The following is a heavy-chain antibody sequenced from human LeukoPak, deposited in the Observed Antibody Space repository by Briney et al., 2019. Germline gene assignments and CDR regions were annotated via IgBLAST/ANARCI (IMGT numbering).Heavy chain of an antibody. J-gene: IGHJ2*01. CDR1: GYTFTSYG. D-gene: IGHD6-13*01. CDR3: ARAPLIAAASPWYFDL. CDR2: ISAYNGNT. Sequence: ASVKVSCKASGYTFTSYGISWVRQAPGQGLEWMGWISAYNGNTNYAQKLQGRVTMTTDTSTSTAYMELSSLRSEDTAVYYCARAPLIAAASPWYFDLWGRGTLVTVSS. V-gene: IGHV1-18*01.